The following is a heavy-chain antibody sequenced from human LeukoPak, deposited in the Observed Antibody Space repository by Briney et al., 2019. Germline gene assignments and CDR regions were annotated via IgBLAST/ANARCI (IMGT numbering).Heavy chain of an antibody. Sequence: ASVKVSCKASGYTFTGYYMHWVRQAPGQGLEWMGWINPNSGGTNYAQKFQGWVTMTRDTSKNQFSLKLSSVTAADTAVYYCARDVGGNYQYFDYWGQGTLVTVSS. CDR1: GYTFTGYY. CDR3: ARDVGGNYQYFDY. CDR2: INPNSGGT. V-gene: IGHV1-2*04. J-gene: IGHJ4*02. D-gene: IGHD4-11*01.